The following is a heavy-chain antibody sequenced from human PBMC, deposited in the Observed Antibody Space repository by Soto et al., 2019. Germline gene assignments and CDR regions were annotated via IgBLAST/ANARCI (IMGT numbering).Heavy chain of an antibody. Sequence: GASVKVSCKASGGTFSSYAISWVRQAPGQGQERKGGITPIFGTANYAQQFQGRVTITRDTSTSSVYMELSSLRSEDTAIFFCAVSQYGYNNGWPPFFDYWGQGTLVTVSS. CDR1: GGTFSSYA. CDR3: AVSQYGYNNGWPPFFDY. V-gene: IGHV1-69*05. J-gene: IGHJ4*02. CDR2: ITPIFGTA. D-gene: IGHD6-19*01.